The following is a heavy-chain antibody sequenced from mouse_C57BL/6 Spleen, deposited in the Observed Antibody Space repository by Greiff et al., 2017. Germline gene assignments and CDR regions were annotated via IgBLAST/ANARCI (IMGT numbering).Heavy chain of an antibody. J-gene: IGHJ2*01. CDR3: ARGLNCDY. Sequence: QVQLKQPGAELVKPGASVKLSCKASGYTFTSYWLQWVKQRPGQGLEWIGEIDPSDSYTNYNQKFKGKATLTVDTSSSTAYMQLSRRTSEDSAVYDCARGLNCDYWCQGTTLTVSS. CDR1: GYTFTSYW. D-gene: IGHD2-2*01. CDR2: IDPSDSYT. V-gene: IGHV1-50*01.